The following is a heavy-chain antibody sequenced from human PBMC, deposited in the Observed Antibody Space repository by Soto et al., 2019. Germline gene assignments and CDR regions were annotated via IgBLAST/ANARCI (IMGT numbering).Heavy chain of an antibody. CDR2: ISFDGINK. CDR3: AKTIFGVVVRALEY. CDR1: GFTFSSFG. Sequence: QVQLVESGGGVVQPGGSLRLSCAASGFTFSSFGMHWVRQAPGKGLEWVAVISFDGINKYYVDSVKGRFTISRDNSKNTLYLQMNNLRAEDTAMYYCAKTIFGVVVRALEYWGQGTLVTVSS. D-gene: IGHD3-3*01. V-gene: IGHV3-30*18. J-gene: IGHJ4*02.